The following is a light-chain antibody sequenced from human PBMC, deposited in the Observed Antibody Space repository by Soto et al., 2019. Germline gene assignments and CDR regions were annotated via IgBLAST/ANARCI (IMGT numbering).Light chain of an antibody. CDR1: QSVSSSY. CDR3: QQRSNWPPT. CDR2: GGS. J-gene: IGKJ4*01. Sequence: IVLTQSPGTLSLSPGERATLSCRASQSVSSSYLAWYQQKPGQSPRLVIYGGSTRAIGIPARFSGSGSGTDFTLTISRLEPEDFAVYYCQQRSNWPPTFGGGTKVDI. V-gene: IGKV3D-20*02.